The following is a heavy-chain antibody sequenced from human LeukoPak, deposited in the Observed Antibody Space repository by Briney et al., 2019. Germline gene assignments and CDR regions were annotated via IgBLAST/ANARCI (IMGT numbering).Heavy chain of an antibody. CDR2: ISSSSSYI. CDR1: GFTFSSYS. CDR3: ARDRWELSSIDY. D-gene: IGHD1-26*01. V-gene: IGHV3-21*01. J-gene: IGHJ4*02. Sequence: GGSLRLSCAASGFTFSSYSMNWVRQAPGKGLEWVSSISSSSSYIYYADSVKGRFTISRDNAKNSLYLQMNSLRAEDTAVYYCARDRWELSSIDYWGQGTLVTVSS.